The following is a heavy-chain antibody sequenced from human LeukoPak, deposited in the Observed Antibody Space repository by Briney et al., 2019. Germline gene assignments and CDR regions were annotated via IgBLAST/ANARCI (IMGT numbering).Heavy chain of an antibody. Sequence: ASVKVSCKASGYTFTSYYMHWVRQAPGQGLEWMGIINPSGGSTSYAQKFQGRVTMTRDTSTSTVYMELSSLRSEDTAVYYCARDFWYYYDSSGYYYDYWGQGTLVTVSS. J-gene: IGHJ4*02. CDR1: GYTFTSYY. CDR2: INPSGGST. CDR3: ARDFWYYYDSSGYYYDY. V-gene: IGHV1-46*01. D-gene: IGHD3-22*01.